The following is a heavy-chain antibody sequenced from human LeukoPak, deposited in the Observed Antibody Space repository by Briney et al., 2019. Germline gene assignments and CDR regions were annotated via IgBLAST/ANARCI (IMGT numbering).Heavy chain of an antibody. V-gene: IGHV4-31*03. D-gene: IGHD3-16*01. CDR3: ASTYYDYVWGSYTPGNAFDI. CDR2: IYYSGST. Sequence: SETLSLTCTVSGGSISSGGYYWSWVRQHPGKGLEWIGYIYYSGSTYYNPSLKSRVTISVDTSKNQFSLKLSSVTAADTAVYYCASTYYDYVWGSYTPGNAFDIWGQGTMVTVSS. CDR1: GGSISSGGYY. J-gene: IGHJ3*02.